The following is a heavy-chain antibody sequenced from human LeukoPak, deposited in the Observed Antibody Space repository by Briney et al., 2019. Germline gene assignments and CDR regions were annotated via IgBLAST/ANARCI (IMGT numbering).Heavy chain of an antibody. V-gene: IGHV3-9*01. CDR1: GFTFDDYA. Sequence: GRSLRLSCAASGFTFDDYAMHWVRQAPGKGLEWVLGISWSSSTIGYADSVKGRFTISRDNAKNSLYLQMNSLRVEDTALFYCVKDIDSSGYYFDYWGQGTLVTVSS. CDR3: VKDIDSSGYYFDY. CDR2: ISWSSSTI. J-gene: IGHJ4*02. D-gene: IGHD3-9*01.